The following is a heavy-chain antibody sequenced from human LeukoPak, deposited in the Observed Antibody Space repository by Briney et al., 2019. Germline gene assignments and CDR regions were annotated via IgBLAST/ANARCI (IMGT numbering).Heavy chain of an antibody. Sequence: GESVKISCKGSGYSFTSYWIGWVRQMPGKGLEWMGIIYPGDSDTRYSPSFQGQVTISADKSISTAYLQWSSLKASDTAMYYCARPGRGYSYGLSDGDYWGQGTLVTVSS. CDR2: IYPGDSDT. D-gene: IGHD5-18*01. V-gene: IGHV5-51*01. CDR1: GYSFTSYW. CDR3: ARPGRGYSYGLSDGDY. J-gene: IGHJ4*02.